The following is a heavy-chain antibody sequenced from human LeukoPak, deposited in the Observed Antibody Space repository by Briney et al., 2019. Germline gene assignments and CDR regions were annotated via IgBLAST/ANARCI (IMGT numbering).Heavy chain of an antibody. Sequence: SETLSLTCTVSGGSISSYYWSWIRQPPGKGLEWIGHIYYSGSTNYNPSLKSRVTISVDTSKTQFSLKLSSVTTADTAVYYCARVSWFPGSSYYYMDVWDKGTTVTVSS. CDR1: GGSISSYY. J-gene: IGHJ6*03. CDR2: IYYSGST. D-gene: IGHD3-9*01. CDR3: ARVSWFPGSSYYYMDV. V-gene: IGHV4-59*01.